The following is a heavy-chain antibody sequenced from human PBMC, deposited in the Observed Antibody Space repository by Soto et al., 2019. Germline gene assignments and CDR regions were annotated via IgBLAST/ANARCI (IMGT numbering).Heavy chain of an antibody. CDR2: IYPGDSDT. CDR3: ARRGSSSWYVGHYYYGMDV. J-gene: IGHJ6*02. D-gene: IGHD6-13*01. V-gene: IGHV5-51*01. Sequence: GESLKISCKGSGCSFTSYWIGWVRQMPGKGLEWMGIIYPGDSDTRYSPSFQGQVTISADKSISTAYLQWSSLKASDTAMYYCARRGSSSWYVGHYYYGMDVWGQGTTVTVSS. CDR1: GCSFTSYW.